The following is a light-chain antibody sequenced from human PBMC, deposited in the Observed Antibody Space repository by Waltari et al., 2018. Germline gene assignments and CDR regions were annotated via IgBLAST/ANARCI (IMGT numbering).Light chain of an antibody. CDR1: SRDVGRYNY. V-gene: IGLV2-8*01. J-gene: IGLJ1*01. CDR3: SSFADTNPFF. Sequence: QAARTQPPSAAGSPGQSVTSSCTGTSRDVGRYNYGSWYQQHPGKAHKLIIYEVTKRPSGVPDRFSCSKSGNTASLTVSGLQAEDEADYYCSSFADTNPFFFGTGTKVTVL. CDR2: EVT.